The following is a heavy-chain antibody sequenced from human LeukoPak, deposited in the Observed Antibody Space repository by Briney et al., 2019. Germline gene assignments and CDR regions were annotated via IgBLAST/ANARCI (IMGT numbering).Heavy chain of an antibody. J-gene: IGHJ4*02. Sequence: PSENLSLTCTVSVDSISGYYWSWIRQPPGKGLEWIGYMYYSGNTNYNPSLKSRLTTSLDTSKNQFSLKLSSVTAADTAVYYCARGKYYFDYWGQGTLVTVSS. CDR2: MYYSGNT. CDR3: ARGKYYFDY. CDR1: VDSISGYY. V-gene: IGHV4-59*01.